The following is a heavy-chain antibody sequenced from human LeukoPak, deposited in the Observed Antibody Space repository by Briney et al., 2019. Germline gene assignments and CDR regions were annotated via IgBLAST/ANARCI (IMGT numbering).Heavy chain of an antibody. CDR2: MSAYNGNT. J-gene: IGHJ4*02. CDR1: GYTFTGYG. V-gene: IGHV1-18*01. CDR3: ARHPGYCSSTTCYFDY. D-gene: IGHD2-2*01. Sequence: WASVKVSFTASGYTFTGYGISWVRQATGQGLEWMGWMSAYNGNTNYAPKVQGRVTMTTDTSTSPAYMELSSLTSADTAVYYCARHPGYCSSTTCYFDYWGQGTLVTVSS.